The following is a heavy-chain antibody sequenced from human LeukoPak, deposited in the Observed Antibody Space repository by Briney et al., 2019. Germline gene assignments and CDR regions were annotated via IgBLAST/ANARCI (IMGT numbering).Heavy chain of an antibody. CDR3: ARDLRGWSHYYYYYYMDV. V-gene: IGHV4-4*07. J-gene: IGHJ6*03. D-gene: IGHD6-19*01. CDR2: IYTSGST. Sequence: SETLSLTCTVSGGSISIYYWSWIRQPAGKGLEWIGRIYTSGSTNYNPSLKSRATMSVDTSKNQFSLKLSSVTAADTAVYYCARDLRGWSHYYYYYYMDVWGKGTTVTISS. CDR1: GGSISIYY.